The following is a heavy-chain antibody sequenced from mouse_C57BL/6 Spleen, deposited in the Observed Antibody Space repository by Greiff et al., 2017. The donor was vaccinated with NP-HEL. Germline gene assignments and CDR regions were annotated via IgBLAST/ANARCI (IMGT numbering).Heavy chain of an antibody. J-gene: IGHJ4*01. Sequence: EVQLQQSGPELVKPGASVKISCKASGYSFTGYYMNWVKQSPEKSLEWIGEINPSTGGTTYNQKFKAKATLTVDKSSSTAYMQLKSLTSEDSAVYYCARRILAMDYWGQGTSVTVSS. CDR2: INPSTGGT. CDR1: GYSFTGYY. CDR3: ARRILAMDY. V-gene: IGHV1-42*01.